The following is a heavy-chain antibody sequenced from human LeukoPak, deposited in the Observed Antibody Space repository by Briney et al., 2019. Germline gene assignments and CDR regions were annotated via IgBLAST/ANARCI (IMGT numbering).Heavy chain of an antibody. V-gene: IGHV1-2*04. CDR2: INPNSGGT. D-gene: IGHD3-10*02. CDR3: ARLNGYVFGSELDY. CDR1: GYTFTGYY. J-gene: IGHJ4*02. Sequence: GASVKVSCKASGYTFTGYYMHWVRQAPGQGLEWMGWINPNSGGTNYAQKFQGWVTMTRDTSISTAYMELSSLRSEDTAVYYCARLNGYVFGSELDYWGQGTLVTVSS.